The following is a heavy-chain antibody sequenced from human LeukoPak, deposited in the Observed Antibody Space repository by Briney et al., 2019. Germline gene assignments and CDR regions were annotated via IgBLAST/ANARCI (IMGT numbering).Heavy chain of an antibody. J-gene: IGHJ4*02. CDR3: ARVQRGAYGDYYFDY. CDR1: GFPFSSYA. CDR2: ISNSDDST. Sequence: GGSLRLSCAASGFPFSSYAMSWVRQAPGKGREWVSTISNSDDSTYYADSVKGRFTISRDNSENTLFLRMNSLRAEDTAVYYCARVQRGAYGDYYFDYWGQGTLVTVSS. D-gene: IGHD4-17*01. V-gene: IGHV3-23*01.